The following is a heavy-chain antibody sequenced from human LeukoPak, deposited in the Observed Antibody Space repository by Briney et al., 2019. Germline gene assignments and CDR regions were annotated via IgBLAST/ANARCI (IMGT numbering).Heavy chain of an antibody. Sequence: SETLSLTCTVSGGSISTFYWSWIRQPAGKGLEWIGRIFTSGSTNYNPSLKSRVTMSVDTSKNQFSLKLSSVTAADTAVYYCARGYCSGGSCYSYYYYNYMDVWGKGTTVTVSS. CDR3: ARGYCSGGSCYSYYYYNYMDV. D-gene: IGHD2-15*01. CDR1: GGSISTFY. J-gene: IGHJ6*03. CDR2: IFTSGST. V-gene: IGHV4-4*07.